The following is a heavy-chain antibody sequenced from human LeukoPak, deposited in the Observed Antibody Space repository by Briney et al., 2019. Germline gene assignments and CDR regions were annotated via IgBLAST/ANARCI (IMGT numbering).Heavy chain of an antibody. D-gene: IGHD5-18*01. V-gene: IGHV6-1*01. J-gene: IGHJ4*02. CDR1: GDSVSSNMGA. CDR3: ARGDSTGYSYGLYYFDY. CDR2: TYYRSKWYN. Sequence: SQTLSLTCAISGDSVSSNMGAWNWIRQSPSRGLEWLGRTYYRSKWYNDYAVSVKSRININPDTTKNQFSLQLTSVTPEDTAVYYCARGDSTGYSYGLYYFDYWGQGTLVTVSS.